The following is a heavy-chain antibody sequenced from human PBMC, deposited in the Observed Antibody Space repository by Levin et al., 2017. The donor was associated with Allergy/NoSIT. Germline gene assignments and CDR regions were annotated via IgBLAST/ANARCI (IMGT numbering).Heavy chain of an antibody. D-gene: IGHD3-3*01. V-gene: IGHV3-23*01. CDR2: ISGSATDI. CDR1: GFPFGAYY. CDR3: AKGSPGVRLVDH. Sequence: PSETLSLTCAASGFPFGAYYMGWARQSPEKGLEWLSSISGSATDIYYAGAVKGRFTISRDNSRNTLYLQMSSLRAEDTAVYFCAKGSPGVRLVDHWGQGTLVTVSS. J-gene: IGHJ4*02.